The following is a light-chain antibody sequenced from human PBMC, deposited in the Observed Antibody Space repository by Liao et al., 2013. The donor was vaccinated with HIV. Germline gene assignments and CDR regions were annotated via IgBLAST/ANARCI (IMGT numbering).Light chain of an antibody. CDR1: KLGDKY. CDR3: QVWHSSSDHWV. J-gene: IGLJ3*02. V-gene: IGLV3-1*01. CDR2: DDS. Sequence: SYELTQPPSVSVSPGQTASITCSGDKLGDKYACWYQQRPGQAPVLVIYDDSDRPSGIPERFSGSNSGNTATLSISRVEAGDEADYYCQVWHSSSDHWVFGGGTKLTVL.